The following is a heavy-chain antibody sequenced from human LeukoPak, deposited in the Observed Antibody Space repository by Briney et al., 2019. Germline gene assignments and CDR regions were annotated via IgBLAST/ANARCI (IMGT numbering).Heavy chain of an antibody. Sequence: ASVKVSCKASGYTFTSYDINWMRQATGQGLEWMGWMNPNSGNTGYAQKFQGRVTMTRNTSISTAYMELSSLRSEDTAVYYCARGSWELLLGYFDYWGQGTLVTVSS. J-gene: IGHJ4*02. CDR2: MNPNSGNT. D-gene: IGHD1-26*01. CDR3: ARGSWELLLGYFDY. CDR1: GYTFTSYD. V-gene: IGHV1-8*01.